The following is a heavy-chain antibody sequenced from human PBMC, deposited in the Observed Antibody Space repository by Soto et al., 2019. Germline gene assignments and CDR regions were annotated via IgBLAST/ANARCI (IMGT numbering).Heavy chain of an antibody. CDR1: GYTFTSYG. CDR2: ITAYNGNT. D-gene: IGHD6-13*01. CDR3: ARDKRITGSYSSSDY. Sequence: SVKVSCQASGYTFTSYGICCMRQAPGQGLEWMGWITAYNGNTNYAQKLEGRDTMTTVTSTSTAYMELRSLRSDDTAVYYCARDKRITGSYSSSDYWGQGTLVTVSS. V-gene: IGHV1-18*01. J-gene: IGHJ4*02.